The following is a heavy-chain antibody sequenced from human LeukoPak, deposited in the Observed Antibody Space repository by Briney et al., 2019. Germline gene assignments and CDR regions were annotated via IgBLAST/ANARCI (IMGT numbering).Heavy chain of an antibody. V-gene: IGHV4-34*01. J-gene: IGHJ5*02. CDR1: GGSFSGYY. CDR2: INHSGST. CDR3: ARAPRRHYDILTGYRNWFDP. D-gene: IGHD3-9*01. Sequence: SETLSLTCAVYGGSFSGYYWSWIRQPPGKGLEWIGEINHSGSTNYNPYLKSRVTISVDTSKNQFSLKLSSVTAADTAVYYCARAPRRHYDILTGYRNWFDPWGQGTLVTVSS.